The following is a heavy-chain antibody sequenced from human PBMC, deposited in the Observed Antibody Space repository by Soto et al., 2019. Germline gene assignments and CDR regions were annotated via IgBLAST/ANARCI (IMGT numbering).Heavy chain of an antibody. CDR1: GYTFTSYD. J-gene: IGHJ4*02. D-gene: IGHD3-3*01. Sequence: ASVKVSCKASGYTFTSYDINWVRQATGQGLEWMGWMNPNSGNTGYAQKFQGRVTMTRNTSISTAYMELSSLRSEDTAVYYCARGIPDYDFWSGYVDYWGQGTLVTVSS. CDR3: ARGIPDYDFWSGYVDY. V-gene: IGHV1-8*01. CDR2: MNPNSGNT.